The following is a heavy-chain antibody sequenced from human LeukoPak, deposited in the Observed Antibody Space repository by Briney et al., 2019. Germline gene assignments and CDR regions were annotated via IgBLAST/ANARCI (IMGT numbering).Heavy chain of an antibody. J-gene: IGHJ5*02. CDR2: IYYSGTT. CDR3: ARRGLYGSSPFDP. V-gene: IGHV4-39*01. CDR1: GGSISSSTYF. Sequence: SETLSLTCTVSGGSISSSTYFWGWIRQPPGKGLEWLGIIYYSGTTYYNPSLRSRVTISVDTSKNQFSLKLSSVTAADTAVYYCARRGLYGSSPFDPWGQGTLVTVSS. D-gene: IGHD2-2*01.